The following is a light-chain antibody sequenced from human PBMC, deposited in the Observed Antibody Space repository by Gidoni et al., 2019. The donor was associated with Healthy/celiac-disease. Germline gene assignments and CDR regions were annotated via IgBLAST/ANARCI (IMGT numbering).Light chain of an antibody. CDR1: SANLGSNY. CDR2: RKN. CDR3: AAWDDSLSGQWV. V-gene: IGLV1-47*01. Sequence: QSVLTQPPSASGPPGQRVPISCSGSSANLGSNYLYWYQQLPGTAPKLLIYRKNQRPSGVPNRFSGSKSGTSASLAISGLRSEDEADYYCAAWDDSLSGQWVFGGGTKLTVL. J-gene: IGLJ3*02.